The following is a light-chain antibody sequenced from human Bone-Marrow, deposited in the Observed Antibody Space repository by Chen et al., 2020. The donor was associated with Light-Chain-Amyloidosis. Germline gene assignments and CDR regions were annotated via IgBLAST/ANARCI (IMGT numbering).Light chain of an antibody. CDR2: WAS. V-gene: IGKV4-1*01. J-gene: IGKJ4*01. CDR1: QSVLYRSNNKNY. CDR3: QQYYSTPPLT. Sequence: DIVMTQSPDSLAVSLGERATINCKSSQSVLYRSNNKNYLAWYQQKPGQPPKLLIYWASTRESGVPDRFSGSGSGTDFTLIISSLQAEDVAVYYCQQYYSTPPLTVGGGTKVEIK.